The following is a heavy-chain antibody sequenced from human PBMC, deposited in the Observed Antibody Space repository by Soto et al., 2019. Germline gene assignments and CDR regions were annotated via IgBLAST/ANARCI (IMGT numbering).Heavy chain of an antibody. J-gene: IGHJ4*02. CDR2: IISSIGLP. V-gene: IGHV1-69*08. CDR3: ARDLGRFDSMGKKEY. CDR1: GVTFNSYT. Sequence: QVQLVQSGPEVRKPGSSVKVSCKNSGVTFNSYTITWVRQAPGQGLEWIGRIISSIGLPKYAQKFQVRVILTADTSTATSYMELSSLTSDDTAVYFCARDLGRFDSMGKKEYWGQGTMVTGSS. D-gene: IGHD3-9*01.